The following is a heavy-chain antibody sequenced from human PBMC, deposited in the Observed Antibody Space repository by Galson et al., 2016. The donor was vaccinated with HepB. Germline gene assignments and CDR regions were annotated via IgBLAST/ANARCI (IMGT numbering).Heavy chain of an antibody. CDR3: ARRGWGGDGYNYTFDY. D-gene: IGHD5-24*01. J-gene: IGHJ4*02. Sequence: QSGAEVKKPGESLRISCKGSGYSFASYWINWVRQMPGKGLEWMGKIDPGDSYTNYSPSFQGHVTISADKSINTAYMQWSSLKASDTAMYYCARRGWGGDGYNYTFDYWGQGTLVSVSS. CDR1: GYSFASYW. CDR2: IDPGDSYT. V-gene: IGHV5-10-1*01.